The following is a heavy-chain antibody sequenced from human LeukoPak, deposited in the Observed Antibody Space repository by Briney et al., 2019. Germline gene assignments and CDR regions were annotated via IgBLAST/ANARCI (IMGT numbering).Heavy chain of an antibody. CDR2: IHYSGST. Sequence: SETLSLTCTVSGGSSSSYYWSWIRQPPGKGLEWIGYIHYSGSTNYNPSLKSRVSILVDTSENHFSLRLSSVTAADTAVYYCARVGYYDSSGYYFEYFQHWGQGTLVTVSS. D-gene: IGHD3-22*01. J-gene: IGHJ1*01. CDR3: ARVGYYDSSGYYFEYFQH. V-gene: IGHV4-59*12. CDR1: GGSSSSYY.